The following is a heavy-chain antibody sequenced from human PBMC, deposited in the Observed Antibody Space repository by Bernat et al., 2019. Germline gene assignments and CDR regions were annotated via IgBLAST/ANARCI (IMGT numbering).Heavy chain of an antibody. Sequence: EVQLVDSGGTLVQPGRSLRLSCATSGFTFDDYAMHWVRLGPGRGLEWVSGITWNGGSIAYADSVKGRFTISRDNAKNSLYLQMNSLRAEDTAVYYCARDLKAAAYINYGMDVWGQGTTVTVSS. CDR1: GFTFDDYA. J-gene: IGHJ6*02. D-gene: IGHD6-13*01. CDR3: ARDLKAAAYINYGMDV. CDR2: ITWNGGSI. V-gene: IGHV3-9*01.